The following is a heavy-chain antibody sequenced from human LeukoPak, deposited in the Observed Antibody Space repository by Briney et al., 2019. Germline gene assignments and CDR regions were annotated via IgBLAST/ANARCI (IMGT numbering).Heavy chain of an antibody. D-gene: IGHD4-17*01. Sequence: SETLSLTCTVSGGSISSSSYYWSWIRQPPGKGLEWIGYIYYSGSTNYNPSLKSRVTISVDTSKNQFSLKLSSVTAADTAVYYCARGNYGDPEGVDYWGQGTLVTVSS. CDR2: IYYSGST. J-gene: IGHJ4*02. CDR1: GGSISSSSYY. V-gene: IGHV4-61*01. CDR3: ARGNYGDPEGVDY.